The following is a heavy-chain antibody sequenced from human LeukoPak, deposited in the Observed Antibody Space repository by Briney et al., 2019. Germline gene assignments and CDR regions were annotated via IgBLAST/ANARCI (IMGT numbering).Heavy chain of an antibody. Sequence: GGSLRLSCAASGFTFSSYGMHWVRQAPGKGLEWVAFIRYDGSNKYYADSVKGRFTISRDNSKNTLYLQMNSLRAEDTAVYYCARGTAARLPTEFDYWGQGTLVTVSS. CDR2: IRYDGSNK. V-gene: IGHV3-30*02. CDR1: GFTFSSYG. CDR3: ARGTAARLPTEFDY. D-gene: IGHD6-6*01. J-gene: IGHJ4*02.